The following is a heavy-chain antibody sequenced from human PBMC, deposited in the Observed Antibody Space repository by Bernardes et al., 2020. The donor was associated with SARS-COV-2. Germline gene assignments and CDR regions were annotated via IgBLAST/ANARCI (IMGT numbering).Heavy chain of an antibody. CDR1: GFTFSSYS. V-gene: IGHV3-20*04. Sequence: GGSLRLSCAASGFTFSSYSMNWVRQAPGKGLEWVSGINWSGADRRYADSVRGRFIISRDNDKNALSLEMNSLRANDTAVYYCARGTAVGYRDYNGHMVDTWGQGVLITVSS. CDR2: INWSGADR. J-gene: IGHJ5*02. D-gene: IGHD5-12*01. CDR3: ARGTAVGYRDYNGHMVDT.